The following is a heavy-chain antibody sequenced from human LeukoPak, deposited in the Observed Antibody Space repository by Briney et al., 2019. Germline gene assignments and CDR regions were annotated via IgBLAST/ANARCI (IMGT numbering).Heavy chain of an antibody. CDR2: ITSAGENT. V-gene: IGHV3-23*01. D-gene: IGHD3-22*01. CDR3: AKDRPNYYGSNGHYYRRDGDY. Sequence: GGSLRLSCAASEFTFSIYAMSCVRQAPGKGLEWVSSITSAGENTFYTGSVKGRFTISRDNSRNTLYLQMNSLRAEDTAIYYCAKDRPNYYGSNGHYYRRDGDYWGQGTLATVSS. CDR1: EFTFSIYA. J-gene: IGHJ4*02.